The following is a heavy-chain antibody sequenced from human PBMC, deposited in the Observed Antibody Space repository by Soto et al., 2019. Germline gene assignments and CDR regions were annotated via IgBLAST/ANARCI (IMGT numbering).Heavy chain of an antibody. CDR3: ARDRPKWKQYSSCGMDV. J-gene: IGHJ6*02. CDR2: FYWRGST. D-gene: IGHD1-20*01. CDR1: GGSISRGEDF. V-gene: IGHV4-30-4*01. Sequence: TLSLTWTGSGGSISRGEDFWTWIGQPPGEGLEWICYFYWRGSTCYNRSLKSRLTMSVQTSKNTFSLQLSSVTAADTAVYYCARDRPKWKQYSSCGMDVWGQGTLVTVSS.